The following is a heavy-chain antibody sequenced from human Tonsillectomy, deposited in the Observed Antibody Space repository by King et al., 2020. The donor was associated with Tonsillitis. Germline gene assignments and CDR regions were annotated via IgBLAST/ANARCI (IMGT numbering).Heavy chain of an antibody. CDR2: INYTGST. CDR3: ARDLDLIAGKRNWFDP. CDR1: GGFISSSRYY. Sequence: QLQESGPGLVKPSETLSLTCTVSGGFISSSRYYWGWIRQPPGKGLEWIGSINYTGSTYYSPSLKSRVTISVDTSKNKFFLKLNSVTAADTAVYYCARDLDLIAGKRNWFDPRGQGTLVTVSS. V-gene: IGHV4-39*07. D-gene: IGHD6-13*01. J-gene: IGHJ5*02.